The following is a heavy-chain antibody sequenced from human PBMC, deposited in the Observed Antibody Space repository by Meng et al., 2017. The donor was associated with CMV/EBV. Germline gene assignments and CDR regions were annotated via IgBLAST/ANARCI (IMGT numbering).Heavy chain of an antibody. J-gene: IGHJ5*02. CDR2: IYWNDDK. CDR3: AHLHTYYDFWSGYYTGWFDP. CDR1: TSGVG. V-gene: IGHV2-5*01. D-gene: IGHD3-3*01. Sequence: TSGVGVGWIRQPPGNALEWLALIYWNDDKRYSPSLKSRLTITKDTSKNQVVLTMTNMDPVDTATYYCAHLHTYYDFWSGYYTGWFDPWGQGTLVTVS.